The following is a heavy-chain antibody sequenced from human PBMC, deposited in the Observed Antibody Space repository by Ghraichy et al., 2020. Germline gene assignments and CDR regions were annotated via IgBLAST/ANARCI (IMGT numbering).Heavy chain of an antibody. J-gene: IGHJ4*02. D-gene: IGHD3-10*01. V-gene: IGHV3-23*01. CDR2: ITDGGGGT. CDR1: VFTFSNYA. CDR3: AKDDYGSGSYYTLSFDY. Sequence: GGSLRLSCAASVFTFSNYAMSWVRQAPGKGLEWVSSITDGGGGTDYADSVKGRFTISRDNSKKTLYLQMNSLRAEDTAVYYCAKDDYGSGSYYTLSFDYWGQGTLVTVSS.